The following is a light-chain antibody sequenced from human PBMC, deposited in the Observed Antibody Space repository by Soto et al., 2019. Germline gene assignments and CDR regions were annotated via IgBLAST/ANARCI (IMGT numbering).Light chain of an antibody. CDR1: SSDVGGYNY. Sequence: QSALTQPASVSGSPGQSITISCTGHSSDVGGYNYVSWYQQHPGKAPELMIYDVSNRPSGVSNRFSGSKSGNTASLTISGLQAEDEVVYYFRSYTSSIILEVVCGGGTKLTVL. J-gene: IGLJ2*01. CDR2: DVS. V-gene: IGLV2-14*01. CDR3: RSYTSSIILEVV.